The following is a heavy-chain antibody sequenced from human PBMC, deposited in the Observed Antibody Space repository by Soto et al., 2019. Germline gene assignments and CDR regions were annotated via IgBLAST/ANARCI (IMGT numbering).Heavy chain of an antibody. V-gene: IGHV4-34*01. Sequence: QVQLQQWGAGLLKPSETLSLTCAVYGGSFSGHYWSWVRQPPGKGLEWIGEINHSGSTKYNPSLXXXXXXXXXXXXXXXXXXXXXXXXXXXXXXXXXXXDDYWGQGTLVTVSS. CDR1: GGSFSGHY. J-gene: IGHJ4*02. CDR3: XXXDDY. CDR2: INHSGST.